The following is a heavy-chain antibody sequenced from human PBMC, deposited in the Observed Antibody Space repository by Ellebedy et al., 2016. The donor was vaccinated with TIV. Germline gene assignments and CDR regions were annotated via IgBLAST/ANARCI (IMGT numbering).Heavy chain of an antibody. CDR1: GFTFSSYS. Sequence: PGGSLRLSCAAPGFTFSSYSMNWVRQAPGKGLEWVSSISSSSRYINYADSVKGRFAISRDNATNSLYLQMNSLRAEDTAVYYCARKVPAPTTVPPNWYFDLWGRGTLVTVSS. CDR3: ARKVPAPTTVPPNWYFDL. D-gene: IGHD4-17*01. J-gene: IGHJ2*01. CDR2: ISSSSRYI. V-gene: IGHV3-21*01.